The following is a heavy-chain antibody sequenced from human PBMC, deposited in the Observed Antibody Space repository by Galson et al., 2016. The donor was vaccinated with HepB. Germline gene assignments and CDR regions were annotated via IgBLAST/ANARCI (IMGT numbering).Heavy chain of an antibody. Sequence: LRLSCAASGFFFSNFVMTWVRQAPGKGLEWVSDISDNTAGTKYADSVKGRFTISRDNSKNTVYLQMNSLRGEDTALYYCAKRMSYPYYYAMDIWGQGTTVTVSS. CDR3: AKRMSYPYYYAMDI. CDR2: ISDNTAGT. V-gene: IGHV3-23*01. J-gene: IGHJ6*02. CDR1: GFFFSNFV. D-gene: IGHD3-10*01.